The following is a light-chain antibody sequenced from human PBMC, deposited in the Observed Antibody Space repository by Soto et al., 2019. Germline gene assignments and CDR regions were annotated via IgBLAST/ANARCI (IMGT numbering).Light chain of an antibody. CDR2: DVT. J-gene: IGLJ2*01. CDR3: SSYTTTNTLI. CDR1: NSDIGAYNY. Sequence: QSVLTQPASVSGSPGQSITISCTGTNSDIGAYNYVSWHQQHPGKAPKLMIYDVTNRPSGVSNRFSGSKSGNTASLTISGLQADDEADYYCSSYTTTNTLIFGGGTQLTVL. V-gene: IGLV2-14*01.